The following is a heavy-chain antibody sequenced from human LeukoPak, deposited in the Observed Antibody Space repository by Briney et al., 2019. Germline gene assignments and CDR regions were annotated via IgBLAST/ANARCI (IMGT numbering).Heavy chain of an antibody. Sequence: SQTLSLTCAISGDSVSSNSAAWNWIRQSPSRGLEWLGRTYYRSKWYNDYAVSVKSRITINPDTSKNQFSLQLNSVTPEDTAVYYCARDPLFCSGGSCYSDYWYFDLWGRGTLVTVSS. V-gene: IGHV6-1*01. CDR3: ARDPLFCSGGSCYSDYWYFDL. D-gene: IGHD2-15*01. CDR2: TYYRSKWYN. J-gene: IGHJ2*01. CDR1: GDSVSSNSAA.